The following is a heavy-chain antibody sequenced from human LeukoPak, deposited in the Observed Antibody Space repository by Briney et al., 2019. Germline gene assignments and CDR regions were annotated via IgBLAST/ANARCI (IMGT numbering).Heavy chain of an antibody. V-gene: IGHV3-30-3*01. CDR3: ARGPERTGVGTRYYYDMDV. CDR2: ISYEGSNK. CDR1: RFTFSDYA. Sequence: GGSLRLSCAASRFTFSDYAMHWVRQAPGKGLEWVAVISYEGSNKYYADSVKGRFTISRDNSKNTLYLQMNSLRAEDTAVYYCARGPERTGVGTRYYYDMDVWGQGTTVTVSS. J-gene: IGHJ6*02. D-gene: IGHD2-8*01.